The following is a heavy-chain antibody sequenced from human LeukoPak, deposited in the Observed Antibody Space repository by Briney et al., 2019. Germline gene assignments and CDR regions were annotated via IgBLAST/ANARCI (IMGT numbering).Heavy chain of an antibody. CDR3: AKTLNMVRGVTTDY. J-gene: IGHJ4*02. Sequence: GGSLRLSCAASGFTFSSYGMHWVRQAPGKGLEWVAVISYDGSNKYYADSVKGRFTISRDNSKNTLYLQMNSLRAEDTAVYYCAKTLNMVRGVTTDYWGQGTLVTVSS. V-gene: IGHV3-30*18. CDR1: GFTFSSYG. CDR2: ISYDGSNK. D-gene: IGHD3-10*01.